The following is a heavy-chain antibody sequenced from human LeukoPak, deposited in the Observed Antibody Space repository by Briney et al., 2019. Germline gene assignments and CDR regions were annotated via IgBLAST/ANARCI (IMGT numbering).Heavy chain of an antibody. V-gene: IGHV3-21*01. CDR3: ARGGDIVVVPAAIDY. D-gene: IGHD2-2*02. J-gene: IGHJ4*02. CDR1: GFTVSSNY. Sequence: PGGSLRLSCAASGFTVSSNYMSWVRQAPGKGLEWVSSISSSSSYIYYADSVKGRFTISRDNAKNSLYLQMNSLRAEDTAVYYCARGGDIVVVPAAIDYWGQGTLVTVSS. CDR2: ISSSSSYI.